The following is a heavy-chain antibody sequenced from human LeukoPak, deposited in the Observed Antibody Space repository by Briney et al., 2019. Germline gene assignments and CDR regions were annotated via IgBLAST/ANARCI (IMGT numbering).Heavy chain of an antibody. J-gene: IGHJ3*02. CDR1: GGSISSYY. CDR3: AYGSGSGSYYSPTDAFDI. V-gene: IGHV4-59*12. D-gene: IGHD3-10*01. Sequence: SETLSLTCTVSGGSISSYYWSWIRQPPGKGLEWIGYIYYSGSTYYNPSLKSRVTISVDTSKNQFSLKLSSVTAADTAVYYCAYGSGSGSYYSPTDAFDIWGQGTMVTVSS. CDR2: IYYSGST.